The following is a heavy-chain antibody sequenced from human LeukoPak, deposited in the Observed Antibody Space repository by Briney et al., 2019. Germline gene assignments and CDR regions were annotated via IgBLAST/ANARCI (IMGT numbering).Heavy chain of an antibody. V-gene: IGHV3-23*01. CDR3: AKDATASPYFHWFDN. Sequence: PGGSLRLSCAASGFTFSSYAMNWGRQAPGKGLEWVAGISSGDRTFHAESVKGRFTISRDKSKDTLYLQMNSLSAEDTAVYYCAKDATASPYFHWFDNWGQGTQVIVSS. J-gene: IGHJ4*02. D-gene: IGHD3-9*01. CDR1: GFTFSSYA. CDR2: ISSGDRT.